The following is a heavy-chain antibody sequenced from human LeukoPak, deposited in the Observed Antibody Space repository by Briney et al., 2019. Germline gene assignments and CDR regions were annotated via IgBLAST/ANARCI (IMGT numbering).Heavy chain of an antibody. V-gene: IGHV3-53*01. CDR2: IYSSGST. J-gene: IGHJ4*02. CDR1: GFTFRSYW. Sequence: GGSLRLSCAASGFTFRSYWMSWVRQAPGRGLEWVSVIYSSGSTLYADSVKGRFTISRDNSKNTLYLQMNSLRAEDTAVYYCAKEVGGTYYYFDYWGQGTLVTVSS. CDR3: AKEVGGTYYYFDY. D-gene: IGHD1-26*01.